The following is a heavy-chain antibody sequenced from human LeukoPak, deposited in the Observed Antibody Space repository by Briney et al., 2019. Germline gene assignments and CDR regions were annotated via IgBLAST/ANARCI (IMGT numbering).Heavy chain of an antibody. D-gene: IGHD3-9*01. CDR2: INHSGST. CDR1: GGSFSGYY. Sequence: PSETLSLTCAVYGGSFSGYYWSWIRQPPGKGLEWIGEINHSGSTNYNPSLKSRVTISVDTSKNQFSLKLSSVTAADTAVYYCASLPYDILTGYYNWFDPWGQGTLVTVSS. CDR3: ASLPYDILTGYYNWFDP. J-gene: IGHJ5*02. V-gene: IGHV4-34*01.